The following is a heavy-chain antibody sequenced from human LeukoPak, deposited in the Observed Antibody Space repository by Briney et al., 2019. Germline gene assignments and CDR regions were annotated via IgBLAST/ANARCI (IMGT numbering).Heavy chain of an antibody. CDR1: GGSISNYY. CDR3: ARDQGYYDRPDWVFDY. J-gene: IGHJ4*02. Sequence: SEPLSLTCTVSGGSISNYYWSWIRQPPGKGLECIGYISYSGRTNYNPSLKSRATISIDTSKNQFSRKLSSVTAADTAAYYCARDQGYYDRPDWVFDYWGQGTLVTVSS. CDR2: ISYSGRT. V-gene: IGHV4-59*01. D-gene: IGHD3-22*01.